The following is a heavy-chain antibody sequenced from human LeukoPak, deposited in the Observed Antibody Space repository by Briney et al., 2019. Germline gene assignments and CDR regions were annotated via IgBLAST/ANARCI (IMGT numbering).Heavy chain of an antibody. V-gene: IGHV1-2*04. CDR1: GYSFTAYY. CDR3: ASWAGGNEPVASFDY. D-gene: IGHD1-14*01. CDR2: INLYNGAT. J-gene: IGHJ4*02. Sequence: ASVKVSCKPTGYSFTAYYIFWMRQAPGQGLEGMGWINLYNGATKYAQRFQSWVTMTRDTSISTACMELSRLRSDDTATYYCASWAGGNEPVASFDYWGQGTLVTVSS.